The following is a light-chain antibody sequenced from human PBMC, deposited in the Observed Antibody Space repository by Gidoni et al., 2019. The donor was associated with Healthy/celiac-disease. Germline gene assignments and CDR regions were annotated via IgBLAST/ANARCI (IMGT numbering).Light chain of an antibody. V-gene: IGKV4-1*01. CDR1: QSVLYSSNNKNY. CDR3: QQSYSTLFT. CDR2: WAS. J-gene: IGKJ3*01. Sequence: DIVMTQSLDSLAVSLGERATINCKSSQSVLYSSNNKNYLAWYQQKPGQPPKLLIYWASTRESGVPDRFSGSGSGTDFTLTISSLQAEDVAVYYCQQSYSTLFTFGPGTKVDIK.